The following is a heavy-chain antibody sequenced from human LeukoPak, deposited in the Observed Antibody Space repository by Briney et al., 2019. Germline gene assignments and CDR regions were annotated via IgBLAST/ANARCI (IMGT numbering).Heavy chain of an antibody. V-gene: IGHV1-2*02. CDR2: INPNSGDT. J-gene: IGHJ4*02. CDR1: GYTFTGYY. D-gene: IGHD2-2*02. Sequence: WASVKVSCKASGYTFTGYYMHWVRQAPGQGLEWMGWINPNSGDTNYAQKFQGRVTMTRDTSISTAYMELSRLRSDDTAVYYCARDLPAAIPGTPSFDYWGQGTLVTVSS. CDR3: ARDLPAAIPGTPSFDY.